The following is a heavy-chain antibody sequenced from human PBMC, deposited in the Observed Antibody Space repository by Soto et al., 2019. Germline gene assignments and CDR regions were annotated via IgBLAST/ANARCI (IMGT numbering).Heavy chain of an antibody. J-gene: IGHJ5*02. CDR1: GYSFSTYW. Sequence: GESLKISCEASGYSFSTYWIGWVRQMPGKGLEWVGLIYAANSETRYSPSFQGQVTLSVDKSINTAYLQWSSLKASGTAIYYCGRHPPTPAHNGXLDPLGRGTLVTVSS. D-gene: IGHD1-20*01. V-gene: IGHV5-51*01. CDR2: IYAANSET. CDR3: GRHPPTPAHNGXLDP.